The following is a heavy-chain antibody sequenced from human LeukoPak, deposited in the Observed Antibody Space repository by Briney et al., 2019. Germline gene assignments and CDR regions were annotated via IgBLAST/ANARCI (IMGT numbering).Heavy chain of an antibody. J-gene: IGHJ6*03. CDR1: GGSISSYY. Sequence: SETLSLTCTVSGGSISSYYWSWIRQPPGKGLEWIGYIYYSGSTNYNPSLRSRVTISVDTSKNQFSLKLSSVTAADTAVYYCARSVEGYCRGGSCYYYSYYMDVWGKGTAVTVSS. CDR3: ARSVEGYCRGGSCYYYSYYMDV. CDR2: IYYSGST. V-gene: IGHV4-59*01. D-gene: IGHD2-15*01.